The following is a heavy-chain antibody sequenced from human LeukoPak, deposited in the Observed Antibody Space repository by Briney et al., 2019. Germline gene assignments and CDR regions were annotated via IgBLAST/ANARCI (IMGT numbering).Heavy chain of an antibody. CDR1: GFTFSGYG. V-gene: IGHV3-33*01. CDR2: IWFDGSDK. D-gene: IGHD1-1*01. CDR3: ARGVDRETVSRFDF. Sequence: GGSLRLSCAASGFTFSGYGMHWVRQAPGKGLEWVAIIWFDGSDKFYADSVKGRFIVSRDYSKNMLYLQMTSLRAEDTAVYYCARGVDRETVSRFDFWGQGTLVTVSS. J-gene: IGHJ4*02.